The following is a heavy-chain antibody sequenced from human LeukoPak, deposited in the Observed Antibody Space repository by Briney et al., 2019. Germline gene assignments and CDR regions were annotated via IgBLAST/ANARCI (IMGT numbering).Heavy chain of an antibody. CDR2: IRSDGSIK. CDR3: ARVSLWFGELSQAPFDP. D-gene: IGHD3-10*01. Sequence: AGGSLRLSCAASGFIFSSYGMHWVRQAPGKGLVWVSFIRSDGSIKYYADSVKGRFTISRDNAKNSLYLQMNSLRAEDAAVYYCARVSLWFGELSQAPFDPWGQGTLVTVSS. CDR1: GFIFSSYG. J-gene: IGHJ5*02. V-gene: IGHV3-30*02.